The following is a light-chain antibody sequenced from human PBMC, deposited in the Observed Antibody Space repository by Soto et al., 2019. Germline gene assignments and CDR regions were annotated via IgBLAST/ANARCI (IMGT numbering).Light chain of an antibody. CDR3: QHYVTWPLT. V-gene: IGKV3D-15*01. CDR2: ATS. CDR1: QSVTST. J-gene: IGKJ4*01. Sequence: TQSPGTLSLSPGERATLSCRAVQSVTSTYMAWYQQKPGQAPRLLIYATSFRATGIPARFSGSRSGAEFTLTISSLQSEDFAVYYCQHYVTWPLTFGGGTKVDIK.